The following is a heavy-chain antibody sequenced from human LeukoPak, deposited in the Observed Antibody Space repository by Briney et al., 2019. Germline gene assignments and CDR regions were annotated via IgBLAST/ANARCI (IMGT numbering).Heavy chain of an antibody. J-gene: IGHJ4*02. Sequence: PGGSLRLSCAASGFTVSDNYMSWVRQAPGKGPEWVSVIYSGGSTNYADSVKGRFTISRDNSKNTLYLQMNSLRADDTAVYYCARDPGYSYGLGYWGQGTLVTVSS. CDR3: ARDPGYSYGLGY. V-gene: IGHV3-66*01. D-gene: IGHD5-18*01. CDR1: GFTVSDNY. CDR2: IYSGGST.